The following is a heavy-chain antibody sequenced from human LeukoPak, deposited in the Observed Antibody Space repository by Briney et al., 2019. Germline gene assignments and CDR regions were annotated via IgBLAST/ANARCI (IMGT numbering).Heavy chain of an antibody. J-gene: IGHJ4*02. V-gene: IGHV1-18*01. CDR1: GYTFTSYG. CDR3: ARDRTAYSSSWYYFDY. D-gene: IGHD6-13*01. CDR2: ISAYNGNT. Sequence: ASVKVSXKASGYTFTSYGISWVRQAPGQGLEWMGWISAYNGNTNYAQKLQGRVTMTTDTSTSTAYMELRSLRFDDTAVYYCARDRTAYSSSWYYFDYWGQGTLVTVSS.